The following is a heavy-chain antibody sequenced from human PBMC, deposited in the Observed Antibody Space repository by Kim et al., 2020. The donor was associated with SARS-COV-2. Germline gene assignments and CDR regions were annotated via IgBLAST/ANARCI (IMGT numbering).Heavy chain of an antibody. CDR1: GFTFSSYA. CDR2: ISYDGSNK. Sequence: GGSLRLSCAASGFTFSSYAMHWVRQAPGKGLEWVAVISYDGSNKYYADSVKGRFTISRDNSKNTLYLQMNSLRAEDTAVYYCARDHPWFGVVIISYYYYGMDVWGQGTTVTVSS. D-gene: IGHD3-3*01. V-gene: IGHV3-30*04. CDR3: ARDHPWFGVVIISYYYYGMDV. J-gene: IGHJ6*02.